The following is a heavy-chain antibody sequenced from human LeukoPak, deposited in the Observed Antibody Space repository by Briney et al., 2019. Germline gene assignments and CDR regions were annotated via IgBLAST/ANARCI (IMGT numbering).Heavy chain of an antibody. V-gene: IGHV5-51*01. CDR3: AKVGGDSYGYPDS. CDR2: IYPGDSDT. D-gene: IGHD5-18*01. CDR1: GYIFTTSW. Sequence: GESLKISRKGSGYIFTTSWIAWVRQMPGKGLEWMGIIYPGDSDTRYSPSFQGQVTISADKSISTAYLQWSSLKASDTAMYYCAKVGGDSYGYPDSWGQGTLVTVSS. J-gene: IGHJ4*02.